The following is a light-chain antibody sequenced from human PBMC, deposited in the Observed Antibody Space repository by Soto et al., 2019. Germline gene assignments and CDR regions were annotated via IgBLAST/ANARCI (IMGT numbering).Light chain of an antibody. CDR1: QRVSTF. CDR3: EECHYWPRR. CDR2: EAS. J-gene: IGKJ1*01. Sequence: VLTQSPDTLSLSPGDRATLSCRASQRVSTFLAWYQQRPGQAPRLLISEASNRATGIPARFSGSGSGTDFTLTISSLEPEDFAGYYCEECHYWPRRFGEGTKV. V-gene: IGKV3-11*01.